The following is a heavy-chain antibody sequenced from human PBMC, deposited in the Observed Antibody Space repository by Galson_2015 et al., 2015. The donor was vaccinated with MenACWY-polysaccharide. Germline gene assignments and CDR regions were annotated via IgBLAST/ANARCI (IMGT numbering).Heavy chain of an antibody. J-gene: IGHJ4*02. CDR3: ARRSYHFLDF. CDR1: GYSFTSYY. D-gene: IGHD2-2*01. Sequence: QSGAEVKKPGESLKISFKDSGYSFTSYYLGWVRQMPGKGLEWMGTVWPGASDARYSPSFQAQVTIPVDKSISPAYLQWTSLKASATAIYYCARRSYHFLDFWGQGTLITVSS. V-gene: IGHV5-51*01. CDR2: VWPGASDA.